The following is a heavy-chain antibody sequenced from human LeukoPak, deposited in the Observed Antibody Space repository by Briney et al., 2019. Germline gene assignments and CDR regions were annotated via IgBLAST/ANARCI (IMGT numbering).Heavy chain of an antibody. J-gene: IGHJ3*02. D-gene: IGHD2-8*01. CDR3: ARLNNEFDI. V-gene: IGHV5-51*01. CDR1: GYSFTNYW. CDR2: IFPGDSET. Sequence: GESRKISCQGSGYSFTNYWIGWVRQMPGKGLEWMGVIFPGDSETKYSPAFQGQVTISADKSITTAYLQWTSLKASDTAMYYCARLNNEFDIWGQGTMVTVSS.